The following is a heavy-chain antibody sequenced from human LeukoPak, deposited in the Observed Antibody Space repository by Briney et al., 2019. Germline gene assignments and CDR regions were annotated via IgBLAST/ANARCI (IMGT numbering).Heavy chain of an antibody. Sequence: ASVKVSCKASRYTFSSYEINCVRQAPGQGLEWMGGIIPIFGTTNYAQKLQGRVTITADESTSTAYMELSSLRSEDTAVYYCARSWFGILTGYSSGDWFDPWGQGTLVTVSS. V-gene: IGHV1-69*13. D-gene: IGHD3-9*01. J-gene: IGHJ5*02. CDR3: ARSWFGILTGYSSGDWFDP. CDR2: IIPIFGTT. CDR1: RYTFSSYE.